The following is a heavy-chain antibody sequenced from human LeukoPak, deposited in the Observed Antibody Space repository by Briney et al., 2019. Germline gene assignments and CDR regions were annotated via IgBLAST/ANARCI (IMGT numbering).Heavy chain of an antibody. CDR3: ARVLGEDYFDY. J-gene: IGHJ4*02. D-gene: IGHD3-10*01. CDR1: GFTFSSYW. Sequence: GGSLRLSCAASGFTFSSYWMSWVRQAPGKGLEWVANIKEDGSEKYYVDSVKGRFTISRDNAKSSLYVQMNSLGAEDTAVYYCARVLGEDYFDYWGQGTLVTVSS. V-gene: IGHV3-7*01. CDR2: IKEDGSEK.